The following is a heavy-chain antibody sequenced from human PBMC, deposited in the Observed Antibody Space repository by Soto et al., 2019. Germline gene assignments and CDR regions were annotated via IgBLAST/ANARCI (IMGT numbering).Heavy chain of an antibody. CDR1: GYAFTSYG. CDR2: IAPHSGRT. CDR3: SRAATGSYHSAY. J-gene: IGHJ4*02. V-gene: IGHV1-18*04. Sequence: QVQLVQSGPEVKKPGASVRVSCMTSGYAFTSYGVYWVRQVPGQGLEWMGWIAPHSGRTTYLPKFQGRVTITADPSTITADMDLTSLSADDTVMYFCSRAATGSYHSAYWGQGTVVTVSA. D-gene: IGHD3-10*01.